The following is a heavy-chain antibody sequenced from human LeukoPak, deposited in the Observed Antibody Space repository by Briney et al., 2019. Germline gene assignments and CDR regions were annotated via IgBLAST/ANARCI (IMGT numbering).Heavy chain of an antibody. V-gene: IGHV3-23*01. Sequence: PGGSPRLSCAASGFTFSSYAMTWVRQAPGKGLEWISAISGSAYSTSYADSVKGRFTISRDNSKNTLYLQMNSLRAEDTAVYYCARNSSGFKLGDAFDIWGQGTMVTVSS. CDR2: ISGSAYST. CDR1: GFTFSSYA. J-gene: IGHJ3*02. D-gene: IGHD3-22*01. CDR3: ARNSSGFKLGDAFDI.